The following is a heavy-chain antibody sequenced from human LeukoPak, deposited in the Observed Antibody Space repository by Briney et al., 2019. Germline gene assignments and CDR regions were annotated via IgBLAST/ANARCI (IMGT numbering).Heavy chain of an antibody. CDR1: GGSISSGGSY. CDR2: VYYSGSA. CDR3: ARGYSSSWYYFDY. Sequence: SETLSLTCTVSGGSISSGGSYWSWIRQHPGKGLEWIGYVYYSGSAYYNPSLRSRVTISVDTSKNQFSLKLTSVTAADSAVYYCARGYSSSWYYFDYWGQGTLVTVSS. J-gene: IGHJ4*02. V-gene: IGHV4-31*03. D-gene: IGHD6-13*01.